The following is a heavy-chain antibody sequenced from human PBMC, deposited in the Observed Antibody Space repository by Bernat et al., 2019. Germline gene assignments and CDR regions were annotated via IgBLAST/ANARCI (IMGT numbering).Heavy chain of an antibody. Sequence: EVQLVESGGGLVQPGRSLRLSCAASGFTFDDYAMHWVRQAPGKGLEWVSGISWNSGSIGYADSVKGRFTISRDNAKNSLYLQMNSLRAEDTALYYRAKGFHPHIAAANLDWGQGTLVTVSS. J-gene: IGHJ4*02. V-gene: IGHV3-9*01. CDR2: ISWNSGSI. CDR3: AKGFHPHIAAANLD. D-gene: IGHD6-13*01. CDR1: GFTFDDYA.